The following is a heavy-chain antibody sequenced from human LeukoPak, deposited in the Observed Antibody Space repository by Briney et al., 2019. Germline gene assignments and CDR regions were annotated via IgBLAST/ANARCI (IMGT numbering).Heavy chain of an antibody. V-gene: IGHV3-23*01. J-gene: IGHJ4*02. CDR1: GFTFSRYW. CDR2: ISGSGGST. Sequence: PGGSLRLSCAASGFTFSRYWMSWVRQAPGKGLEWVSAISGSGGSTYYADSVKGRFTISRDNSKNTLYVQMNSLRAEDTAVYYCAKDLAPFDYWGQGTLVTVSS. CDR3: AKDLAPFDY.